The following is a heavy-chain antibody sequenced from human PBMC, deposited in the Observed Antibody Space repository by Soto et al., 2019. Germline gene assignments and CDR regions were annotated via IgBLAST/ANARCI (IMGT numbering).Heavy chain of an antibody. CDR3: ARYSYDFWSGYLSDWFDP. V-gene: IGHV4-30-2*01. D-gene: IGHD3-3*01. Sequence: QLQLQESGSGLVKPSQTLSLTCAVSGGSISSGGYSWSWIRQPPGKGLEWIGYIYHSGSTYYNPSLKSRVNISVDRSTNQFSLKLSSVTAADTAVYYCARYSYDFWSGYLSDWFDPWGQGTLVTVSS. CDR2: IYHSGST. J-gene: IGHJ5*02. CDR1: GGSISSGGYS.